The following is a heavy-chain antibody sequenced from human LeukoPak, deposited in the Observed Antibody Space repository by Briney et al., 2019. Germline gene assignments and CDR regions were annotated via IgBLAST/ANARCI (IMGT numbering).Heavy chain of an antibody. CDR3: ASAPSPITMIMSY. V-gene: IGHV1-18*01. CDR2: ISAYNGNT. D-gene: IGHD3-22*01. Sequence: GASVKVSCKASGYTFTSYDINWVRQATGQGLEWMGWISAYNGNTNYAQKLQGRVTMTTDTSTSTAYMELRSLRSDDTAVYYCASAPSPITMIMSYWGQGTLVTVSS. CDR1: GYTFTSYD. J-gene: IGHJ4*02.